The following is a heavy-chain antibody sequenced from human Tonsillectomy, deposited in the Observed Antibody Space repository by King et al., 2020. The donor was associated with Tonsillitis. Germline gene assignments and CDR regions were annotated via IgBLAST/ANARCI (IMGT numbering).Heavy chain of an antibody. CDR1: GFTFSSYA. V-gene: IGHV3-23*04. CDR3: AKGAAGRAVAGSGAFDY. CDR2: ISGSGGST. J-gene: IGHJ4*02. D-gene: IGHD6-19*01. Sequence: VQLVESGGDLVQPGGSLRLSCAASGFTFSSYAMSWVRQAPGKGLEWVSTISGSGGSTFYADSVKGRFTISRDNSENTVYLQMNSLRAEDTAVYYWAKGAAGRAVAGSGAFDYWGQGTLVTVSS.